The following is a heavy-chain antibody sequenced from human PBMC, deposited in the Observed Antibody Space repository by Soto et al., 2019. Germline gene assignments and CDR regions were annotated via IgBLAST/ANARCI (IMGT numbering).Heavy chain of an antibody. D-gene: IGHD3-9*01. J-gene: IGHJ6*01. V-gene: IGHV4-39*01. CDR3: ACTYYDILTGYNPYGMDV. CDR1: GGSISSSSYY. Sequence: QLQLQESGPGLVKPSETLSLTCTVSGGSISSSSYYWGWIRQPPGKVLEWIGSIYYSGSTYYNPSLKSQVTISVDTSKNQCSLKLSSVTAADTAVYYCACTYYDILTGYNPYGMDVWGQGTTVTVSS. CDR2: IYYSGST.